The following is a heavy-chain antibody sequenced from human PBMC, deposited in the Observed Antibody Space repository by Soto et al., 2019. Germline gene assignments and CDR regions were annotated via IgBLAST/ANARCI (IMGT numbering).Heavy chain of an antibody. CDR1: GYSIRSSY. V-gene: IGHV4-59*01. CDR3: ARATCSSTSCYAWLVWFDP. CDR2: IYYSGST. J-gene: IGHJ5*02. Sequence: SENLSLTCSVPGYSIRSSYWCWIRQPPGQGLEWIGYIYYSGSTKYNPYLKSRVTISVDTSKNQFSLKLSSVTAADTAVYYCARATCSSTSCYAWLVWFDPWGQGTLVTVS. D-gene: IGHD2-2*01.